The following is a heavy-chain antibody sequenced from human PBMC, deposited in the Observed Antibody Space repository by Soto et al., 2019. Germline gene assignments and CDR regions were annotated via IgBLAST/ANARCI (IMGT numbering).Heavy chain of an antibody. D-gene: IGHD5-12*01. Sequence: GGSLRLSCAASGFTFINYAMSWVRQAPGKGLEWVSAISGSGGSTYYADSVKGRFTISRDNSKNTVYLQINSLRTEDTAVYYCAKDLDTGYVREAFHIWGQGTMVTVSS. V-gene: IGHV3-23*01. CDR1: GFTFINYA. CDR2: ISGSGGST. J-gene: IGHJ3*02. CDR3: AKDLDTGYVREAFHI.